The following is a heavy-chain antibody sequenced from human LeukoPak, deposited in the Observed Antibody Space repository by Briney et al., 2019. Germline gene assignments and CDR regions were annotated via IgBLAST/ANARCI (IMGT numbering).Heavy chain of an antibody. CDR3: AKHFGTTIFGVIDAFDI. Sequence: GGSLRLSCAASGFTLSSYAMSWVRQAPGKGLEWVSAISGSGGSTYYADSVRGRFTISRDNSKNTLYLQMNSLRAEDTAVYYCAKHFGTTIFGVIDAFDIWGQGTMVTVSS. J-gene: IGHJ3*02. CDR2: ISGSGGST. CDR1: GFTLSSYA. V-gene: IGHV3-23*01. D-gene: IGHD3-3*01.